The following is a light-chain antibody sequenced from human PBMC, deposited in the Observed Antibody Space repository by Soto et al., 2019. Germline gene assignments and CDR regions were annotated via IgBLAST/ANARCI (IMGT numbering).Light chain of an antibody. CDR3: SSYVSSDTLV. J-gene: IGLJ3*02. CDR2: EVS. V-gene: IGLV2-14*01. CDR1: SSDIGSYNY. Sequence: QSALTQPASVSGSPGQSITISCTGTSSDIGSYNYVSWYQRHPGNVPKLMIYEVSYRPSGVSNRFSGSKSGNTASLTISGLQAEDEADYYCSSYVSSDTLVFGGGTKLTVL.